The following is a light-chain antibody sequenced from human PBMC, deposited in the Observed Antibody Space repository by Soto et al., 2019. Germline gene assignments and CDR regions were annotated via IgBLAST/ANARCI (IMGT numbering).Light chain of an antibody. J-gene: IGKJ1*01. CDR1: QSVSSNY. CDR3: QQYNNWPYPGT. Sequence: DIVLTQSPGTLSLSPGERATLSCRASQSVSSNYLAWYQQKPGQAPRLLIHGASTRATGVPDRFSGSGSGTEFTLTISSLQSEDFAVYYCQQYNNWPYPGTFGQGTKVDI. V-gene: IGKV3D-15*01. CDR2: GAS.